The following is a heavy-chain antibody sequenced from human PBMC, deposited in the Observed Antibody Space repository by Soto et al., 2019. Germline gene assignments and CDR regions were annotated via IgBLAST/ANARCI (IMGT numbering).Heavy chain of an antibody. V-gene: IGHV3-21*01. CDR1: GFTFSSYS. D-gene: IGHD6-19*01. CDR2: LSSSSSYI. J-gene: IGHJ4*02. CDR3: ARVGYSSGWLPDY. Sequence: PGGSLRLSCAASGFTFSSYSMMWVRQAPGKGLEWVSLLSSSSSYIYFAGSLKGRFTISRDNAKNSLYLQMNSLRAEDTAVYYCARVGYSSGWLPDYWGQGTLVTV.